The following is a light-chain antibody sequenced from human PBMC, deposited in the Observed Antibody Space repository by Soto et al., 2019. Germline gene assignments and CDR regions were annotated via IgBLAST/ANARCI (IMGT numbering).Light chain of an antibody. Sequence: QSVLTQPPSASGSPGQSVTLSCTGSSSDVGSYNYVSWYQQYPGKAPKLMIYEVTKRPSGVPDRFSGSKSGNTASLTVSGLQPEDEADYYCSSYAGTNNALFGGGTKLTVL. CDR3: SSYAGTNNAL. V-gene: IGLV2-8*01. J-gene: IGLJ2*01. CDR2: EVT. CDR1: SSDVGSYNY.